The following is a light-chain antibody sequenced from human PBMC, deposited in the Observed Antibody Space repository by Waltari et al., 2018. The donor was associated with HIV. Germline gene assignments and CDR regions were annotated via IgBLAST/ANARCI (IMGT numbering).Light chain of an antibody. CDR2: DAS. Sequence: IQITQSPSSLSASVGDRVTSTCQASQDISNYLNWYQKKPGKAPKRLIYDASNWETGGPSRFSGSVSGTDFTFTISSLQPEDIATYYCQQYDNLALTFGGGTKVEIK. CDR1: QDISNY. CDR3: QQYDNLALT. V-gene: IGKV1-33*01. J-gene: IGKJ4*01.